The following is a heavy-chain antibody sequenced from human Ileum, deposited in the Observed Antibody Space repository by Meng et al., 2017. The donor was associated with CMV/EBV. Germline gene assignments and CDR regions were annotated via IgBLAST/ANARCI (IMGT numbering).Heavy chain of an antibody. J-gene: IGHJ4*02. Sequence: GESLKISCAAVGFTFSSYSMNWVRQAPGKGLEWVSYISSSSSTIYYADSVKGRFTISRDNAKNSLYLQMNSLRSEDTGGYYCARGKVDFDYWGQGTLVTVSS. CDR3: ARGKVDFDY. V-gene: IGHV3-48*04. CDR1: GFTFSSYS. CDR2: ISSSSSTI.